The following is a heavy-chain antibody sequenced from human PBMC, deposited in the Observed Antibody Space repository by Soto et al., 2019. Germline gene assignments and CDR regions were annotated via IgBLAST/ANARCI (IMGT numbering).Heavy chain of an antibody. Sequence: QVHLVQSGAEVKKPGSSVKVSCKASGDTFTDHTVTWVRQAPGQGLEWMGRSVPTLGMANYAQTFQGTVTLVADTPRATADLDLTGMTSDDSAVDYCASGDWSGGRCYSDFYFWGQGTLVTVSS. CDR2: SVPTLGMA. D-gene: IGHD2-15*01. CDR3: ASGDWSGGRCYSDFYF. CDR1: GDTFTDHT. J-gene: IGHJ4*02. V-gene: IGHV1-69*02.